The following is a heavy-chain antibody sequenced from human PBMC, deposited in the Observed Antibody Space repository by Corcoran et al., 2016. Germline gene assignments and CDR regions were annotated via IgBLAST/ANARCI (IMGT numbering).Heavy chain of an antibody. V-gene: IGHV3-48*04. D-gene: IGHD1-1*01. J-gene: IGHJ6*02. CDR1: GFTFSSYS. CDR2: ISSSSTI. Sequence: EVQLVESGGGLVQPGGSLRLSCAASGFTFSSYSMNWVRQAPGKGLEWVSYISSSSTIYYADSVKGRFTISRDNAKNSLYLQMNSLRAEDTAVYYCAREAGRGYYYYYGMDVWGQGTTVTVSS. CDR3: AREAGRGYYYYYGMDV.